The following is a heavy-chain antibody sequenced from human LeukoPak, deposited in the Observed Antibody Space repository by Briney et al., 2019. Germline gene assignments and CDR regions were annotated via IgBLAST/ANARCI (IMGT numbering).Heavy chain of an antibody. V-gene: IGHV1-8*01. Sequence: ASVKVSCKASGYTFTSYDINWVRQATGQGLEWMGWMNPNSANTGYAQKFQGRVTMTRNTFISTAYMELSSLRSEDTAVYYCARLASSSWPLYYYYGMDVWGQGTTVTVSS. D-gene: IGHD6-13*01. J-gene: IGHJ6*02. CDR2: MNPNSANT. CDR1: GYTFTSYD. CDR3: ARLASSSWPLYYYYGMDV.